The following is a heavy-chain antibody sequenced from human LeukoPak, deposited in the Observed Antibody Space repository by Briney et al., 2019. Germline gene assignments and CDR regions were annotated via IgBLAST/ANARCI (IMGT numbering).Heavy chain of an antibody. CDR2: IKHDGSEK. J-gene: IGHJ4*02. CDR1: GFTLSSYW. V-gene: IGHV3-7*01. D-gene: IGHD4-17*01. Sequence: PGGPLRLSCAASGFTLSSYWMSGVRQAPGKGLEGVANIKHDGSEKYYMDSVKGRFTISRDNAKNSLFLQMKSLRAEDAAVYYCAREGMTTVTYDYWGQGALVTVSS. CDR3: AREGMTTVTYDY.